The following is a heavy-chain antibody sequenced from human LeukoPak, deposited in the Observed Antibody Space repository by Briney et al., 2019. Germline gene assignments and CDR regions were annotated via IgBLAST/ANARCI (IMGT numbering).Heavy chain of an antibody. D-gene: IGHD6-13*01. V-gene: IGHV3-21*01. Sequence: RGSLRLSCAASAFTFSSYSMNWVRQAPGEGLEWVSSISSGGSYIYYADSVKGRFTISRDNAKNSLYLQMNSLRAADTAVYYCASDQGSSWRTGLDHWGQGTLVTVSS. CDR1: AFTFSSYS. J-gene: IGHJ4*02. CDR3: ASDQGSSWRTGLDH. CDR2: ISSGGSYI.